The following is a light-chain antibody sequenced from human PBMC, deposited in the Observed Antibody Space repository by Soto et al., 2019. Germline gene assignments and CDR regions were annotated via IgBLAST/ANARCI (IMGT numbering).Light chain of an antibody. CDR3: SSYTSTMTXV. J-gene: IGLJ1*01. CDR1: SSDVGGFNS. CDR2: DVV. Sequence: QSVLTQPASVSGSPGQSITISCTGTSSDVGGFNSVSWYQLRPGTAPKLILYDVVDRPSGVSYRFSGSKSGNTASLTISGLQAADEADYFCSSYTSTMTXVFGSGNKVTVL. V-gene: IGLV2-14*03.